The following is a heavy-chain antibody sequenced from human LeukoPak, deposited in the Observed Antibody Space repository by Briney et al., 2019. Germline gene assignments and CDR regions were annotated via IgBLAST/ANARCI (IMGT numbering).Heavy chain of an antibody. J-gene: IGHJ4*02. Sequence: SETLSLTCTVSGVSISSSSYYWGWIRQPPGKGLEWFGSIDYSGSTYYNPSLNSRVTISVDTSKNQFSLKLTSVTAAYTALYYCARQPYSSGWYNWDLPPPELDYWGQGTLVTVSS. V-gene: IGHV4-39*01. D-gene: IGHD6-19*01. CDR3: ARQPYSSGWYNWDLPPPELDY. CDR2: IDYSGST. CDR1: GVSISSSSYY.